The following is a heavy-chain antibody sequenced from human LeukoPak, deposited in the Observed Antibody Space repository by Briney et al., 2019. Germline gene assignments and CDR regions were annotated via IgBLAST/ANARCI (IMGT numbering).Heavy chain of an antibody. CDR3: ARDGVFSGAYALGY. CDR1: GYTFTSYG. D-gene: IGHD3-16*01. V-gene: IGHV1-18*01. Sequence: ASVKVSCKASGYTFTSYGITWVRQAPGQGLEWMGWISAYNGDTNSAQRLQGRVTMTTDTSTSTAYMELRSLRSDDTAVYYCARDGVFSGAYALGYWGQGTLVTVSS. J-gene: IGHJ4*02. CDR2: ISAYNGDT.